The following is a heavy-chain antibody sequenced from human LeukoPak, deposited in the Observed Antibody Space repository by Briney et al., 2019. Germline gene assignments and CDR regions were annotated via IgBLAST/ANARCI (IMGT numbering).Heavy chain of an antibody. CDR1: GFTFSSYA. D-gene: IGHD3-22*01. V-gene: IGHV3-23*01. Sequence: GGSLRLSCAASGFTFSSYAMSWVRQAPGKGLEWVSAISGSGGSTYYAESVKGRFTISRDNSKNTLYLQMNSLRAEDTAVYYCAKDGEYYYDSSGYYNYWGQGTLVTVSS. CDR3: AKDGEYYYDSSGYYNY. CDR2: ISGSGGST. J-gene: IGHJ4*02.